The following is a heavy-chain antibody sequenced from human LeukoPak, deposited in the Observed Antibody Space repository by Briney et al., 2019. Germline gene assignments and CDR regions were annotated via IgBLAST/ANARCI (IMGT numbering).Heavy chain of an antibody. J-gene: IGHJ4*02. D-gene: IGHD3-3*01. CDR2: ISSSGSTI. V-gene: IGHV3-48*03. Sequence: GGSLRLSCAASGFTFSSYEMNWVRQAPGKGLEWVSYISSSGSTIYYADSVKGRFTISRDNAKNSLYLQMNSLRPEDTAVYYCARVVSQNRITIFGVVIEYYFDYWGQGTLVTVSS. CDR1: GFTFSSYE. CDR3: ARVVSQNRITIFGVVIEYYFDY.